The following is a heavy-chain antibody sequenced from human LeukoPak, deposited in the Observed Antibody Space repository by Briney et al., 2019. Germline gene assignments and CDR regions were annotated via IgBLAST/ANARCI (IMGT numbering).Heavy chain of an antibody. J-gene: IGHJ5*02. V-gene: IGHV1-2*02. CDR1: GYTFTGYY. CDR2: INPNSGGT. D-gene: IGHD6-13*01. Sequence: GASVKVSCKASGYTFTGYYMHWVRQAPGQGLEWMGWINPNSGGTNYAQKFQGRVTMTRDTSISTAYMELSRLRSDDTAVSYCASETSSSSWRYGENWFDPWGQGTLVTVSS. CDR3: ASETSSSSWRYGENWFDP.